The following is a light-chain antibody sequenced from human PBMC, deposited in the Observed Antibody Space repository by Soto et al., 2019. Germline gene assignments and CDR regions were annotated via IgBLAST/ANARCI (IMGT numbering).Light chain of an antibody. CDR1: QRVASSY. CDR2: SAS. CDR3: HHFGSLPET. J-gene: IGKJ1*01. Sequence: EVVLTQSPGTLSLSPGERVTLSCRASQRVASSYLAWYQQKPGRAPRLLFYSASSRATGIPGRFSGSGSGTDFTLTISRLEPEDFAVYYCHHFGSLPETFGLGTNVE. V-gene: IGKV3-20*01.